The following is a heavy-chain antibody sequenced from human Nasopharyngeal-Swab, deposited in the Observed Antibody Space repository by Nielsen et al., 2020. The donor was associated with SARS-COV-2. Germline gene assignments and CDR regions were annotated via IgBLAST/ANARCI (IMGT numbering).Heavy chain of an antibody. D-gene: IGHD3-22*01. Sequence: SETLSLTCAVYGGSFSGYYWSWIRQPPGKGLEWIGEINHSGTTSYNPFLKSRVTISSDTSKNPFSLKLSSVTAADTAVYYCARGHRSISMIVVVIATAHFYFDSWGRGTLVTVTS. J-gene: IGHJ4*02. CDR2: INHSGTT. CDR1: GGSFSGYY. V-gene: IGHV4-34*01. CDR3: ARGHRSISMIVVVIATAHFYFDS.